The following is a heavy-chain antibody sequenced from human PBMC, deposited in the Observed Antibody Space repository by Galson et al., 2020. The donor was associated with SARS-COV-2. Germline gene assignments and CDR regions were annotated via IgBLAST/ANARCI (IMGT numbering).Heavy chain of an antibody. CDR2: ISYDGSNK. V-gene: IGHV3-30*18. Sequence: GESLKIACAASGFTFSRYGMDWVRQAPGKGLEGVAVISYDGSNKYYADSVKGRFTISRDNSKNTLYLLMNSLRAEDTAVYYCAKGSWYSSGWYGSIYFDYWGQGTLVTVSS. CDR1: GFTFSRYG. J-gene: IGHJ4*02. D-gene: IGHD6-19*01. CDR3: AKGSWYSSGWYGSIYFDY.